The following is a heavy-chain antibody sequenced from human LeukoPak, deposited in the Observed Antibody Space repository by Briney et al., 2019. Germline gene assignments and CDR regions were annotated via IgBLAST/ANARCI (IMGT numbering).Heavy chain of an antibody. J-gene: IGHJ6*03. Sequence: GGSLRLSCAASGISVSSNYMSWVRQAPGKGLEWVSSISSSSSYIYYADSVKGRFTISRDNAKNSLYLQMNSLRAEDTAVYYCARDGVGATSYYYYMDVWGKGTTVTVSS. V-gene: IGHV3-21*01. CDR1: GISVSSNY. D-gene: IGHD1-26*01. CDR3: ARDGVGATSYYYYMDV. CDR2: ISSSSSYI.